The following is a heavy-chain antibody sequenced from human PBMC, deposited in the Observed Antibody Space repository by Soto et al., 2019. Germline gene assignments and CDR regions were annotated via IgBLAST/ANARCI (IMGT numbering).Heavy chain of an antibody. CDR3: ARGGITGLAY. V-gene: IGHV4-39*07. CDR2: INHSGST. CDR1: GGSISSGGYY. D-gene: IGHD1-20*01. J-gene: IGHJ4*02. Sequence: PSETLSLTCTVSGGSISSGGYYWSWIRQPPGKGLEWIGEINHSGSTNYNPSLKSRVTISVDTSKNQFSLKLSSVTAADTAVYYCARGGITGLAYWGQGTLVTVFS.